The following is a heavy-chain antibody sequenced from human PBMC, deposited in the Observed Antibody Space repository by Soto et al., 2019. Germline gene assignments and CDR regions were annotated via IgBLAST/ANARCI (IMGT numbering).Heavy chain of an antibody. V-gene: IGHV5-51*01. J-gene: IGHJ5*02. CDR2: IYPGDSDT. CDR3: ARGSANSQDWGGLDP. D-gene: IGHD7-27*01. CDR1: GYTFSSYW. Sequence: GESLKISCKGSGYTFSSYWIGWVRQMPVKGLEWMGIIYPGDSDTRYSPSFQGQVTISADKSISTAYLQWSSLKASDTAMYYCARGSANSQDWGGLDPWGQGTLVTVSS.